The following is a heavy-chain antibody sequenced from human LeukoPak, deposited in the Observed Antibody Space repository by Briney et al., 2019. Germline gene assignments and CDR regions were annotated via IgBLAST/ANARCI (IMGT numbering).Heavy chain of an antibody. CDR1: GFTFSSYA. D-gene: IGHD5-18*01. J-gene: IGHJ4*02. CDR3: ARGIRWLQLSLPNFDY. V-gene: IGHV3-30-3*01. Sequence: GGSLRLSCAASGFTFSSYAMHWVRQAPGKGLEWVAVISYDGSNKYYADSVKGRFTISRDNSKNTLYLQMNSLRAEDTAVYYCARGIRWLQLSLPNFDYWGQGTLVTVSS. CDR2: ISYDGSNK.